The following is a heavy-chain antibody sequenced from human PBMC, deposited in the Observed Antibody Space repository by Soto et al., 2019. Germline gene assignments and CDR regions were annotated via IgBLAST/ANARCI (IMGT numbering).Heavy chain of an antibody. D-gene: IGHD5-12*01. J-gene: IGHJ6*02. V-gene: IGHV3-21*01. CDR1: GFTFSSYS. CDR2: SSKSSSYI. Sequence: GGSLRLSYAASGFTFSSYSMNWVRQAPGKGLEWGSSSSKSSSYIYYADAEKGRLTITRDNAKNSLYLQMSSLRDEDKAVYYCARGGGYSGYDPHYNYYYGMDVWGQGTTVTVSS. CDR3: ARGGGYSGYDPHYNYYYGMDV.